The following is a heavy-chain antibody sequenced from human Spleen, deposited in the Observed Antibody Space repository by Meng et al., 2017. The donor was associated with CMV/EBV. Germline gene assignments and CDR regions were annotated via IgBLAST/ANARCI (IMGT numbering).Heavy chain of an antibody. J-gene: IGHJ6*02. Sequence: GESLKISCAASGFTFSSYWMSLVRQAPGKGLEWVANVKHVGSENYYVDSVKGRFSIPRNNAKNSLYLQMNSLRADDTAVYYCARDYLEWLLSFYYYGMDVWGQGTTVTVSS. D-gene: IGHD3-3*01. CDR2: VKHVGSEN. CDR1: GFTFSSYW. CDR3: ARDYLEWLLSFYYYGMDV. V-gene: IGHV3-7*01.